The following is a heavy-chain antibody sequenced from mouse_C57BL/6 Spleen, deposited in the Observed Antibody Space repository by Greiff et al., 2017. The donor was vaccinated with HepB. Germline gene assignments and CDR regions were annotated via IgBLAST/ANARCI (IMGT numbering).Heavy chain of an antibody. J-gene: IGHJ3*01. V-gene: IGHV1-22*01. Sequence: EVQLQQSGPELVKPGASVKMSCKASGYTFTDYNMHWVKQSHGKSLEWIGYINPNNGGTSYNQKFKGKATLTVNKSSSTSYMELRSLTSEDSAVYYCARSPSMVTTGAWFAYWGQGTLVTVSA. CDR2: INPNNGGT. CDR3: ARSPSMVTTGAWFAY. D-gene: IGHD2-2*01. CDR1: GYTFTDYN.